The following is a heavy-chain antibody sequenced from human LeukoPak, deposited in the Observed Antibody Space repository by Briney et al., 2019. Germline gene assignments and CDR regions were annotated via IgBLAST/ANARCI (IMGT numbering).Heavy chain of an antibody. Sequence: ASVKVSCKASGGTFSSYAISWVRQAPGQGLEWMGGIIPIFGTANYAQKFQGRVTITADESTSTAYMELSSLRSEDTAVYYCARDYCSSTSCLYFDYWGQGTLVTVSS. CDR2: IIPIFGTA. D-gene: IGHD2-2*01. V-gene: IGHV1-69*13. CDR1: GGTFSSYA. J-gene: IGHJ4*02. CDR3: ARDYCSSTSCLYFDY.